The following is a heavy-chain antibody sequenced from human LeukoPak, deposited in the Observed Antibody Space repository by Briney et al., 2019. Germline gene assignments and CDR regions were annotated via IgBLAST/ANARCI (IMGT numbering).Heavy chain of an antibody. CDR1: GGSVSDDY. D-gene: IGHD3-10*01. J-gene: IGHJ6*02. V-gene: IGHV4-59*02. Sequence: SETLSLTCTVSGGSVSDDYWTWIRQPPGEGLEWIGYSGSTKYNPSLKSRVTISVDTSKSQISLTLSSVPAADTAVYYCARSRRHYYGSGRNLTPWPAGMDVWGPGTTVAVS. CDR3: ARSRRHYYGSGRNLTPWPAGMDV. CDR2: SGST.